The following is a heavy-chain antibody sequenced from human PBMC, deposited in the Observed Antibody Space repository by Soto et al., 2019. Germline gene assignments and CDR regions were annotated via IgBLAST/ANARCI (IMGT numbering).Heavy chain of an antibody. CDR2: ISWNSGSI. D-gene: IGHD6-13*01. Sequence: EVQLVESGGGLVQPGRSLRLSCAASGFTFDDYAMHWVRQAPGKGLEWVSGISWNSGSIGYAASVKGRVTISRDNAENNRHQQLTNLRGEDPALDYCPEDPRGAAAAAGFDYWGQGTLVTVSS. CDR3: PEDPRGAAAAAGFDY. V-gene: IGHV3-9*01. J-gene: IGHJ4*02. CDR1: GFTFDDYA.